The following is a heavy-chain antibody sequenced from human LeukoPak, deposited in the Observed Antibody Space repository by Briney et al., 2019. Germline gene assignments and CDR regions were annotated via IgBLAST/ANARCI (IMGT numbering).Heavy chain of an antibody. V-gene: IGHV3-53*01. CDR2: IYSGGRT. J-gene: IGHJ4*02. D-gene: IGHD1-26*01. CDR1: GFTVSSNY. CDR3: ARDRVSRGSYGY. Sequence: GGSLRLSCAASGFTVSSNYMSWVRQAPGKGLEWVSLIYSGGRTYYADSVKGRFTISRDNSKDTLYLQMNSLRAEDTAVYYCARDRVSRGSYGYWGQGTLVTVSS.